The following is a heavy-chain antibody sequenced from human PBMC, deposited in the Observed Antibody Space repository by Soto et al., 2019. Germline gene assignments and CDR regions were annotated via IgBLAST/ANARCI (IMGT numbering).Heavy chain of an antibody. Sequence: EVQLVESGGGLVQPGGSLRLSCVASGFTFNYYWMQWVRQAPGKGLVWVSRIQSDGSSPDYVDSVKGRFTISRDNAKNTRYLQMNNLRAEDTAVYSCARGVDPDYWGQGPLVTVSS. V-gene: IGHV3-74*01. CDR2: IQSDGSSP. CDR1: GFTFNYYW. CDR3: ARGVDPDY. J-gene: IGHJ4*02. D-gene: IGHD2-15*01.